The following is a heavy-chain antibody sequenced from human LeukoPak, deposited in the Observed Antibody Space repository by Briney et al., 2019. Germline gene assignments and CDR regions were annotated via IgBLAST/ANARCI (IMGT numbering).Heavy chain of an antibody. CDR2: INHSGST. CDR1: GGSFSGYY. D-gene: IGHD3-3*01. CDR3: ARGSPVTTIFGVVIIKGGFDY. J-gene: IGHJ4*02. V-gene: IGHV4-34*01. Sequence: PSETLSLTCAVYGGSFSGYYWSWIRQPPGKGLEWIGEINHSGSTNYNPSLKSRVTISVDTSKNQFSLKLSSVTAADTAVYYCARGSPVTTIFGVVIIKGGFDYWGQGTLVTVSS.